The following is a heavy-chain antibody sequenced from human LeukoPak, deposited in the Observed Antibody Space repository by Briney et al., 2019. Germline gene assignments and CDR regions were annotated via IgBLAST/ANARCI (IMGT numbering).Heavy chain of an antibody. CDR3: ATVSSGSYFNYFGY. CDR2: IYPGDSDT. D-gene: IGHD1-26*01. CDR1: GYNFTNHW. Sequence: GESLKISCKVYGYNFTNHWIGWVRQMPGKGLEWMGIIYPGDSDTRYSPSFQGQVSISVDKSIDTAYLQRSSLKASDTAMYYCATVSSGSYFNYFGYWGQGTLVTVSS. V-gene: IGHV5-51*01. J-gene: IGHJ4*02.